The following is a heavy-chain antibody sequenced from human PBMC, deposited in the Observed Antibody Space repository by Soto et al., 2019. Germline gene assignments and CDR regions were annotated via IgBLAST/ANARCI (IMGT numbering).Heavy chain of an antibody. Sequence: GGSLRLSCAASGFTFSNYGMHWVRQAPGKGLEWVAVISYDGSNKYYADSVKGRFTISRDNSKNTLYLQMNSLRAEDTAVYYCAKDRASSDWYYFDYWGQETLLTVSS. CDR1: GFTFSNYG. CDR3: AKDRASSDWYYFDY. J-gene: IGHJ4*02. V-gene: IGHV3-30*18. D-gene: IGHD6-19*01. CDR2: ISYDGSNK.